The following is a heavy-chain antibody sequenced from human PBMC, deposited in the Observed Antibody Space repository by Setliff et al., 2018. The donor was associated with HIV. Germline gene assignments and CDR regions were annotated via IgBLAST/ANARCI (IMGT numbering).Heavy chain of an antibody. J-gene: IGHJ4*02. CDR1: GYSISSGYY. D-gene: IGHD5-12*01. Sequence: PSETLSLTCAVSGYSISSGYYWGWIRQPPGKGLEWIGSIYHSGSTYYNPSLKNRVTISVDTSKNQFSLKLSSVTAADTAVYYCARMYSGYDWSPAGARTRYFDYWGQGTLVTVSP. CDR2: IYHSGST. CDR3: ARMYSGYDWSPAGARTRYFDY. V-gene: IGHV4-38-2*01.